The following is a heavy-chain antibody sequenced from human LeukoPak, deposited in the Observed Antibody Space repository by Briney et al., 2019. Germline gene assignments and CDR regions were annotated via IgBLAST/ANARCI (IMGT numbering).Heavy chain of an antibody. CDR2: INPNSGGT. V-gene: IGHV1-2*02. J-gene: IGHJ4*02. Sequence: ASVKVSCKASGYTFTGYYMHWVRQAPGQGLEWMGWINPNSGGTNYAQKFQGRVTMTRDTSISTAYMELSRLRSDDTAVYYCARVNDYGDYPFDYWGQGTLVTVSS. CDR1: GYTFTGYY. CDR3: ARVNDYGDYPFDY. D-gene: IGHD4-17*01.